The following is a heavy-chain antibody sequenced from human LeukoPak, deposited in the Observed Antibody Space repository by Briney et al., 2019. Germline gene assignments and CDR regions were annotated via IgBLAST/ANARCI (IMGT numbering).Heavy chain of an antibody. Sequence: PGGSLRLSCAASGFTFSSYGMSWVRQAPGKGLEWVSAISGSGGSTYYADSVKGRFTISRDNSKNTLYLQMNSLRAEDTAVYYCAKGVKHIVVLTAQHYFDYWGQGTLVTVSS. J-gene: IGHJ4*02. CDR3: AKGVKHIVVLTAQHYFDY. D-gene: IGHD2-21*02. CDR1: GFTFSSYG. CDR2: ISGSGGST. V-gene: IGHV3-23*01.